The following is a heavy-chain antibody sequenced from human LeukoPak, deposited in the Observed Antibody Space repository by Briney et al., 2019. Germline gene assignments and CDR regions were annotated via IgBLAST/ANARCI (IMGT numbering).Heavy chain of an antibody. Sequence: ASVKVSCKASGYTFTSYDINWVRQATGQGLEWMEWMNPNSGNTGYAQKFQGRVTITRNTSISTAYMELSSLRSEDTAVYYCARAWGSDYDLNYWGQGTLVTVSS. V-gene: IGHV1-8*03. CDR1: GYTFTSYD. J-gene: IGHJ4*02. CDR3: ARAWGSDYDLNY. CDR2: MNPNSGNT. D-gene: IGHD5-12*01.